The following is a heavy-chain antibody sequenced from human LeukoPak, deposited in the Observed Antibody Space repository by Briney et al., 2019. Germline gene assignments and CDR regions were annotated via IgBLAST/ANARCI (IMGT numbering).Heavy chain of an antibody. J-gene: IGHJ5*02. V-gene: IGHV4-38-2*02. CDR1: GYSISSGYY. CDR2: IYHSGST. D-gene: IGHD6-19*01. CDR3: ARAYSSAWYWNWFDP. Sequence: SETLSLTCTVSGYSISSGYYWGWIRQPPGKGLEWIGNIYHSGSTYYNPSLESRGTISIDTSKNQFSLKLSSVTAADTAVYYCARAYSSAWYWNWFDPWGQGTLVTVSS.